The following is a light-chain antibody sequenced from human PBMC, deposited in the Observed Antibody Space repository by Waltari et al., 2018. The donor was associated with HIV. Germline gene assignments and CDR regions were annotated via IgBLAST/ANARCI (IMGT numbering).Light chain of an antibody. J-gene: IGLJ2*01. CDR2: GKK. V-gene: IGLV1-44*01. CDR1: SSNIGSNT. Sequence: QSVLTQPPSTSGTPGQRVTISCSGSSSNIGSNTVSWFQQLPGKAPKALIYGKKQRPPGFPARFSGSKSGTSASLAIGGLQSEDEADYYCASWDDSLNGPVFGGGTTLTVL. CDR3: ASWDDSLNGPV.